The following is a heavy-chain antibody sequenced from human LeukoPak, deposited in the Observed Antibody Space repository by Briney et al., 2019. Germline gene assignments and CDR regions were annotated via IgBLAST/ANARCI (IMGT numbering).Heavy chain of an antibody. CDR1: GFTFSSYW. V-gene: IGHV3-7*01. J-gene: IGHJ4*02. CDR2: IKEDGSEK. CDR3: ARGEVVAASTPFDY. D-gene: IGHD2-15*01. Sequence: PPGGSLRLSCAASGFTFSSYWMSWVRQAPGKGLEWVANIKEDGSEKYYVDSVRGRFTISRDSAKNSVFLQMNSLRAEDTAVYYCARGEVVAASTPFDYWGQGTLVTVSS.